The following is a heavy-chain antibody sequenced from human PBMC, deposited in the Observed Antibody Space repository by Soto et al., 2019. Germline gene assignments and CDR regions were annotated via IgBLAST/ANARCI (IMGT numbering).Heavy chain of an antibody. D-gene: IGHD6-13*01. CDR3: GRGSSSWQFDF. CDR2: IWYDGSNK. CDR1: GFTFSSYG. V-gene: IGHV3-33*01. J-gene: IGHJ4*02. Sequence: QVQLVESGGGVVQPGRSLRLSCAASGFTFSSYGMHWVRQAPGKGLEWVAVIWYDGSNKYYADSVKGRFTISRDNSKNPLYLQMNSLRAEDTAVYYCGRGSSSWQFDFWGQGTLVTVSS.